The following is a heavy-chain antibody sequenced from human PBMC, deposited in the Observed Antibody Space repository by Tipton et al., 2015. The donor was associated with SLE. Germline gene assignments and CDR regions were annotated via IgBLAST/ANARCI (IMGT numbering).Heavy chain of an antibody. CDR3: ARGGHKANFYYMDV. V-gene: IGHV4-59*01. J-gene: IGHJ6*03. D-gene: IGHD5-12*01. CDR2: IYYSGST. Sequence: TLSLTCIVSGGSISSYYWSWIRQPPGKGLEWIGYIYYSGSTNYNPSLKSRVTISVDTSKNQFSLKLSSVTAADTAVYYCARGGHKANFYYMDVWGKGTTVTVSS. CDR1: GGSISSYY.